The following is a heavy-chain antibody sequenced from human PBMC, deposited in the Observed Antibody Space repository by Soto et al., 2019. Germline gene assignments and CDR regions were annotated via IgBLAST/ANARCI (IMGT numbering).Heavy chain of an antibody. Sequence: PSETLSLTCTVSGDSMATGGHYYNWIRQVPGKGLEWIGYVYYSGATHYTPSLRARATISRDTSKNQFSMRLISVNAADTALYYCARDKDLQPTVWGFWGQG. D-gene: IGHD3-16*01. V-gene: IGHV4-31*03. CDR2: VYYSGAT. J-gene: IGHJ4*02. CDR3: ARDKDLQPTVWGF. CDR1: GDSMATGGHY.